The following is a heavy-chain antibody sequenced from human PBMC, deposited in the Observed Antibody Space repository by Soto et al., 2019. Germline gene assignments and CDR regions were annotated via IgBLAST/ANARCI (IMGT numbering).Heavy chain of an antibody. CDR1: GFTITTCRYI. Sequence: SDPLSRTLHCCGFTITTCRYIRPWNRQLPGKALEWIGHTYHSGTPYYNPSLKSRVIISVDKSKNQFSLKLSSVTAADTAVYYCARDRSYYYDYVWGSWGSGYYGMDVWGQGTTVTVSS. CDR2: TYHSGTP. D-gene: IGHD3-16*01. CDR3: ARDRSYYYDYVWGSWGSGYYGMDV. V-gene: IGHV4-30-2*01. J-gene: IGHJ6*02.